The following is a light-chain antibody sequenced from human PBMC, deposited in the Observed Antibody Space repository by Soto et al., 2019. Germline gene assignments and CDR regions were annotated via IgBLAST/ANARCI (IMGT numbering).Light chain of an antibody. CDR3: QQYNTYSRE. J-gene: IGKJ1*01. Sequence: DIQMTQSPSTLSASVGDRVTITCRASQTINNCLAWYQQKPGKAPKLLLYKASTLESGVPSRFSGSGSGTEFSLTISSLQPDDFATYFCQQYNTYSREFGQGTKVEIK. CDR1: QTINNC. V-gene: IGKV1-5*03. CDR2: KAS.